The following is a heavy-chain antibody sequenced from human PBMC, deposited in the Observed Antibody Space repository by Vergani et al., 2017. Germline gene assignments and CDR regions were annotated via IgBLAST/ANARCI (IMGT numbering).Heavy chain of an antibody. J-gene: IGHJ4*02. D-gene: IGHD3-10*01. Sequence: QVQLVQSGAEVKKPGASVKVSCKASGYTFTSYGISWVRQAPGQGLEWMGWISDYNGDTNYAQKVQGRVTITTDTSTSTAYMELRSLRSDDTAVYYCARDLHALTRFTMVRGVRTPYYWGQGTLVTVSS. CDR2: ISDYNGDT. CDR1: GYTFTSYG. CDR3: ARDLHALTRFTMVRGVRTPYY. V-gene: IGHV1-18*01.